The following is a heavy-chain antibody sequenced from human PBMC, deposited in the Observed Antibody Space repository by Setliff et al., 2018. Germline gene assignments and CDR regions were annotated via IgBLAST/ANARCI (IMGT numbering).Heavy chain of an antibody. Sequence: GGSLRLSCAASGFTFSSYSMNWVRQAPGKGLEWVSGISGSGRNTYYADSVKGRFTISRDNSQNTVFLQANSLRPEDSAVYYCAKEDYSDSSGYYYETPWFDPWGQGTLVTVSS. J-gene: IGHJ5*02. V-gene: IGHV3-23*01. CDR1: GFTFSSYS. CDR2: ISGSGRNT. D-gene: IGHD3-22*01. CDR3: AKEDYSDSSGYYYETPWFDP.